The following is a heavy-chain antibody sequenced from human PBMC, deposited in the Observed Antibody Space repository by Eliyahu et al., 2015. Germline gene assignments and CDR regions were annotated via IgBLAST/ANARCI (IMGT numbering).Heavy chain of an antibody. CDR3: ARDLWGQWLGWGGMDV. Sequence: EVQLVESGGGLVQPGGSLRLSCAASGFTVSSNYMSWVRQAPGKGLEWVSVIYCGGSAYYADSVKGRFTISRDNSKNTLYLQMNSLRAEDTAVYYCARDLWGQWLGWGGMDVWGQGTTVTVSS. D-gene: IGHD6-19*01. J-gene: IGHJ6*02. CDR1: GFTVSSNY. V-gene: IGHV3-66*01. CDR2: IYCGGSA.